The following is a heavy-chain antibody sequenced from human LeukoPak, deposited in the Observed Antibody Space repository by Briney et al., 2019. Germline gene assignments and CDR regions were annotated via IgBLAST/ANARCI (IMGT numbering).Heavy chain of an antibody. J-gene: IGHJ4*02. Sequence: GESLKISFKGSGXSFDSFCIGWVRQMPGKGLEWMGTIYAGDADSRYSPSLQGQATISADKSNSTAYLQWSSLKASDTATYYCARARKYSYGPPLFDYWGQGTLVTVSS. D-gene: IGHD2-15*01. CDR1: GXSFDSFC. CDR3: ARARKYSYGPPLFDY. V-gene: IGHV5-51*01. CDR2: IYAGDADS.